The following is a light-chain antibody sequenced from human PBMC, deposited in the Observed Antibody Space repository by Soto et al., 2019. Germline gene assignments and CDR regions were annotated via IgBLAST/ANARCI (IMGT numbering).Light chain of an antibody. CDR2: SAF. Sequence: VMTQSPATLSVFPGERVTLSSRASQSVSSGLAWYQQNPGQAPRLLIYSAFTMAGGTPARFSGSGSGTEFTLTISSLESEDFAVYYCQQYINGYTFGQGTKLEIK. CDR1: QSVSSG. CDR3: QQYINGYT. J-gene: IGKJ2*01. V-gene: IGKV3-15*01.